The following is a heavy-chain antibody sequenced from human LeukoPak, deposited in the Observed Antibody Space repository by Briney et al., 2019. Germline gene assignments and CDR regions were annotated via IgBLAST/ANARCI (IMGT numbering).Heavy chain of an antibody. CDR3: ARQDCSGGSCYSDY. D-gene: IGHD2-15*01. V-gene: IGHV1-69*05. Sequence: VKVSCKASGYTFTSYYMHWVRQAPGQGLEWMGGVIPIFGTANYAQKFQGRVTITTDESTSTAYMELSSLRSEDTAVYYCARQDCSGGSCYSDYWGQGTLVTVSS. CDR2: VIPIFGTA. CDR1: GYTFTSYY. J-gene: IGHJ4*02.